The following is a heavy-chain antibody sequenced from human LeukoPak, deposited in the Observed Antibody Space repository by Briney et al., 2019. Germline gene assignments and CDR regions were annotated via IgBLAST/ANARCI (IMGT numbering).Heavy chain of an antibody. D-gene: IGHD6-19*01. J-gene: IGHJ1*01. CDR1: GFTFSSYA. CDR3: AKVSVAGTCFQH. CDR2: ISGSGGST. Sequence: PGGSLRLSCAASGFTFSSYAMSWVRQAPGEGLEWVSAISGSGGSTYYADSVKGRFTISRDNSKNTLYLQMNSLRAEDTAVYYCAKVSVAGTCFQHWGQGTLVTVSS. V-gene: IGHV3-23*01.